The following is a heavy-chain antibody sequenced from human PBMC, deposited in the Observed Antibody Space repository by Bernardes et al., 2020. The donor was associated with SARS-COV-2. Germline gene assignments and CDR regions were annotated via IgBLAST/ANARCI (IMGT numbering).Heavy chain of an antibody. V-gene: IGHV3-30-3*01. J-gene: IGHJ4*01. CDR3: ARGGISVSCLDY. D-gene: IGHD1-26*01. Sequence: GGSLSLSCAASGFTFNSYAMHWVRHAPDKGLEWVGVIAYDGSVTYYADSVKGRLIISRDNSKNTLYLQMNSLRDEDTAVYHCARGGISVSCLDYWGQGSLVTVSS. CDR1: GFTFNSYA. CDR2: IAYDGSVT.